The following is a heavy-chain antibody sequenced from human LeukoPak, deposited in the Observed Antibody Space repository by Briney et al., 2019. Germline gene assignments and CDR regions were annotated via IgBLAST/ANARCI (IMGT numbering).Heavy chain of an antibody. CDR2: IYYDGST. J-gene: IGHJ4*02. CDR3: ARYTAMVPFDY. D-gene: IGHD5-18*01. Sequence: PSETLSLTCSVSGGYIRGYHWSWIRQPPGKGLEWIGYIYYDGSTNYSPSLKSRVTISVDTSKNQFSLKLRSVTAADTAVYYCARYTAMVPFDYWGQGTLVTVSS. V-gene: IGHV4-59*01. CDR1: GGYIRGYH.